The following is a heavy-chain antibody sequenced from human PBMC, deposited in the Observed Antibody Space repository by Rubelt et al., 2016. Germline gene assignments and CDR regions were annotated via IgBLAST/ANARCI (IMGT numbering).Heavy chain of an antibody. J-gene: IGHJ2*01. V-gene: IGHV4-31*03. Sequence: TCTVSGGSISSGGYYWSWIRQHPGKGLEWIGNIYYSGSNNYNPSLKSRVTISVDTSKNQFSLTLRSVTAADTAVYYCARYKWLPENWYFDLWGRGTLVTVSS. D-gene: IGHD1-1*01. CDR2: IYYSGSN. CDR1: GGSISSGGYY. CDR3: ARYKWLPENWYFDL.